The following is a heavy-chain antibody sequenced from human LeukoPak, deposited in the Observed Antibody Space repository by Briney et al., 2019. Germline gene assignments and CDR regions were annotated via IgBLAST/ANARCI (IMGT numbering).Heavy chain of an antibody. Sequence: PETLSLTCTVSGVSMSSYFWSWIRQPPGKGLEWIGEINHSGSTNYNPSLKSRVTISVDTSKNQFSLKLSSVTAADTAVYYCARETTAHGYFDYWGQGTLVTVSS. CDR1: GVSMSSYF. CDR3: ARETTAHGYFDY. CDR2: INHSGST. D-gene: IGHD4-17*01. J-gene: IGHJ4*02. V-gene: IGHV4-34*01.